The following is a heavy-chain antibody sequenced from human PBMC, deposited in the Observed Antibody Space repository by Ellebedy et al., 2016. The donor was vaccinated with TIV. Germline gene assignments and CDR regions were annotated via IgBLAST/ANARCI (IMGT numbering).Heavy chain of an antibody. CDR3: AKGGAADGFGY. CDR1: GFTFSTFG. J-gene: IGHJ4*02. V-gene: IGHV3-23*01. CDR2: ISRNGDRT. Sequence: GESLKISXAASGFTFSTFGMSWVRQAPGKGLEWVSGISRNGDRTFYADSVKGRFTISRDNSKNTLYLQMNSLRAEDTAVYYCAKGGAADGFGYWGQGTLVTVSS. D-gene: IGHD6-13*01.